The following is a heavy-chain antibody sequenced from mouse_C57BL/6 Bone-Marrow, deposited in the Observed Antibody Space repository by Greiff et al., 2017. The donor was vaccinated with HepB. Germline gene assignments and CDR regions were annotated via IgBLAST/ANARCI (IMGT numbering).Heavy chain of an antibody. CDR3: ASRITFGV. D-gene: IGHD1-1*01. J-gene: IGHJ1*03. CDR2: INPNNGGT. Sequence: EVQLQQSGPELVKPGASVKISCKASGYTFTDYYMNWVKQSHGKSLEWIGDINPNNGGTSYNQKFKGKATLTVDKSSSTAYMELRSLTSEDSAVYYCASRITFGVWGTGTTVTVSS. V-gene: IGHV1-26*01. CDR1: GYTFTDYY.